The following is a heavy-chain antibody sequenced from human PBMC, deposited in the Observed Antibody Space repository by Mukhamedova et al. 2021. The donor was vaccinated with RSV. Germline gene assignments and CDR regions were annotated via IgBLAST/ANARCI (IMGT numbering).Heavy chain of an antibody. CDR3: ARVRGFPIAVGAYFDY. CDR2: ISYDGTHE. V-gene: IGHV3-30*01. D-gene: IGHD6-19*01. Sequence: STFVMHWVRQAPGKGLEWVAVISYDGTHEYYADSVKGRFTISRDHSKNTLFLQMNSLRADDTAVYYCARVRGFPIAVGAYFDYWG. CDR1: STFV. J-gene: IGHJ4*01.